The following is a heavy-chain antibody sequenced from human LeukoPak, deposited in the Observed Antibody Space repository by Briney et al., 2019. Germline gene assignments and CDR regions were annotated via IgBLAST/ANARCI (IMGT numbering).Heavy chain of an antibody. CDR3: ATRTVTLRYFDY. CDR1: GGSFSGYY. D-gene: IGHD4-17*01. CDR2: INHSGST. Sequence: SETLSLTCAVYGGSFSGYYWSWIRQPPGKGLEWIGEINHSGSTNYNPSLKSRVTISVDTSKNQFSLKLSSVTAADTAVYYCATRTVTLRYFDYWAREPWSPSPQ. V-gene: IGHV4-34*01. J-gene: IGHJ4*02.